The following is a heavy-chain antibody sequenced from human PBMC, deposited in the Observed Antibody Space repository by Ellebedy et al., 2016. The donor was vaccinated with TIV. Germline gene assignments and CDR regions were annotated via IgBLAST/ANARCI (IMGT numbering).Heavy chain of an antibody. CDR3: ARVYYGSGSLGPTLDV. CDR1: GYTFTGYY. Sequence: ASVKVSCKASGYTFTGYYMHWVRQAPGQGLEWMGWINPNSGGTNYAQKFQGRVTMTRDTSISTAYMELSRLRSDDTAVYYCARVYYGSGSLGPTLDVWGQGTTVTVSS. D-gene: IGHD3-10*01. V-gene: IGHV1-2*02. J-gene: IGHJ6*02. CDR2: INPNSGGT.